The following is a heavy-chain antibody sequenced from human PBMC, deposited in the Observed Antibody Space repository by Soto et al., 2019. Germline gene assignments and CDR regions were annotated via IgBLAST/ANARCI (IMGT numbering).Heavy chain of an antibody. Sequence: GGSLRLSCAASRFTFSGTAMHWARQASGKGLEWVGRIRSEANSYATAYAASVKGRFTISRDDSKNTAYLQMNSLKTEDTAVYYCTSSLRFIVVVPAATNASAISGQGTMVIVSS. CDR3: TSSLRFIVVVPAATNASAI. V-gene: IGHV3-73*01. CDR1: RFTFSGTA. CDR2: IRSEANSYAT. J-gene: IGHJ3*02. D-gene: IGHD2-2*01.